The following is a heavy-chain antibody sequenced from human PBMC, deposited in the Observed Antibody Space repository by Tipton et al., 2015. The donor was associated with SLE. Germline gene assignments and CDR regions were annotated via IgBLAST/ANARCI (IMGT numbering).Heavy chain of an antibody. V-gene: IGHV4-59*08. CDR2: IYDTGST. D-gene: IGHD2-8*01. CDR3: ARHDTNYGRNWFDP. CDR1: GGSISSHY. J-gene: IGHJ5*02. Sequence: TLSLTCTVSGGSISSHYWSWIRQSPGKGLEWIGYIYDTGSTHYNPSLKIRITISLDTSKNHFSLKLSSVTAADTAVYYCARHDTNYGRNWFDPWGQGTLVTVSS.